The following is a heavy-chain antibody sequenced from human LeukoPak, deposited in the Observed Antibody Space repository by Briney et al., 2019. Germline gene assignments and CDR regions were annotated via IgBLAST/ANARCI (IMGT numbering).Heavy chain of an antibody. CDR3: ARSAYCSSTSCYAGYYYYYMDV. V-gene: IGHV4-34*01. CDR2: INHSGST. CDR1: GGSFSGYY. D-gene: IGHD2-2*01. Sequence: SETLSLTCAVYGGSFSGYYWSWIRQPPGKGLEWIGEINHSGSTNYNPSLKSRVTISVDTSKNQFSLKLSSVTAADTAVYYCARSAYCSSTSCYAGYYYYYMDVWGKGTTVTISS. J-gene: IGHJ6*03.